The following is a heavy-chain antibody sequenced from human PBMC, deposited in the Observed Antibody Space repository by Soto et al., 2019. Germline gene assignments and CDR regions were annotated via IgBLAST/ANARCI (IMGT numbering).Heavy chain of an antibody. J-gene: IGHJ6*02. CDR3: AKERALYYYYGMDV. V-gene: IGHV3-30*18. Sequence: PGGSLRLSCAPSGFTFSNYAMHWVRQAPGKGLEWVAVISYDGTHQFYADSVKGRFAISRDNSKNTLYLHMNSLRGDDTALYYCAKERALYYYYGMDVWGQGTTVTVSS. CDR2: ISYDGTHQ. CDR1: GFTFSNYA.